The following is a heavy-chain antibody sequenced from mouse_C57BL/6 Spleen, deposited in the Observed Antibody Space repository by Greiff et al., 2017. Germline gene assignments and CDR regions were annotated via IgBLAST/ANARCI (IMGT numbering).Heavy chain of an antibody. J-gene: IGHJ2*01. CDR2: IYPRSGNT. Sequence: VQLQQSGAELARPGASVKLSCKASGYTFTSYGISWVKQRTGQGLEWIGEIYPRSGNTYYTEKFKGEATLTADKSSSTAYMELRSLTSEDSAVYVCARPLTTGVQDWGQGTTLTVSS. CDR3: ARPLTTGVQD. CDR1: GYTFTSYG. D-gene: IGHD1-1*01. V-gene: IGHV1-81*01.